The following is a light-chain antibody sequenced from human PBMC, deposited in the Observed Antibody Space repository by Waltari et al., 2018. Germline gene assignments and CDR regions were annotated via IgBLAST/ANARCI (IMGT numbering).Light chain of an antibody. CDR1: SSNIGADYD. Sequence: QSMPTQPPSVSGAPGQRVTISCTGSSSNIGADYDVHWYQQLPGTAPKLLIYGDSTRPSGVPDRFSGSKSGTSASLAITGLQAEDEADYYCQTYDISLRGWVFGGGTELTVL. CDR2: GDS. CDR3: QTYDISLRGWV. J-gene: IGLJ3*02. V-gene: IGLV1-40*01.